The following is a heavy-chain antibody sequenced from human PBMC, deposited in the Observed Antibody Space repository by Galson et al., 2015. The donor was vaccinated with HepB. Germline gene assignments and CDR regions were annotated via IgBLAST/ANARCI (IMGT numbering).Heavy chain of an antibody. J-gene: IGHJ4*02. D-gene: IGHD3-10*01. CDR3: AKGGRSYLSDDVFYPGFDD. CDR1: GGSISNRN. CDR2: ISYDGGKE. V-gene: IGHV3-30*18. Sequence: LSLTCAVSGGSISNRNWWNWVRQAPGKGLEWVAGISYDGGKEHYADSVKGRFTISRDNSKDTLYLLMNSLRAEDTAVYFCAKGGRSYLSDDVFYPGFDDWGQGTLVTVSS.